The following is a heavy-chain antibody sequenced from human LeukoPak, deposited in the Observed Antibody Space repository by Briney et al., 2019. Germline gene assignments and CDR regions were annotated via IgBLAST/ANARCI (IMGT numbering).Heavy chain of an antibody. CDR1: GFTFSSYA. J-gene: IGHJ4*02. Sequence: PGRSLRLSCAASGFTFSSYATHWVRQAPGKGLEWVADISYDGSDKYYADSVKGRFTISRDNSKSTLYLQMNSLRAEDTAVYYCAKGRMVATSYGNCFDYWGQGTLVTVSS. D-gene: IGHD5-12*01. CDR2: ISYDGSDK. CDR3: AKGRMVATSYGNCFDY. V-gene: IGHV3-30*18.